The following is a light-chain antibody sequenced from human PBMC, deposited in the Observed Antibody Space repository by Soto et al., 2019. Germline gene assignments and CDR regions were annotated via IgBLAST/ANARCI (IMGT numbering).Light chain of an antibody. CDR3: QQYNNWPI. CDR1: QSVSSD. J-gene: IGKJ5*01. Sequence: DRVMTQSAATLSVSPGERATLSCRASQSVSSDLAWYQQKPGQAPRLLIYGASTRATGIPARFSGSGSGTEFTLTISSVQSEDFAVYYCQQYNNWPIFGQGTRLEIK. CDR2: GAS. V-gene: IGKV3-15*01.